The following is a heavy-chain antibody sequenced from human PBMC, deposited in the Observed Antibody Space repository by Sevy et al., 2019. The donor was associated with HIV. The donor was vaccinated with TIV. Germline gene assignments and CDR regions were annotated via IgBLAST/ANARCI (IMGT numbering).Heavy chain of an antibody. J-gene: IGHJ6*02. CDR3: AKRRVQSGLSGGGANYGMDV. D-gene: IGHD2-8*02. V-gene: IGHV3-23*01. CDR1: GLTFSNAW. CDR2: LIGGGSRT. Sequence: GGSLRLSCAASGLTFSNAWMSWVRQAPGKGLEWVSTLIGGGSRTYYADSVTGRFIISRDNSRNTLYLQMNSLRAEDTAIYYCAKRRVQSGLSGGGANYGMDVCGRGTTVTVSS.